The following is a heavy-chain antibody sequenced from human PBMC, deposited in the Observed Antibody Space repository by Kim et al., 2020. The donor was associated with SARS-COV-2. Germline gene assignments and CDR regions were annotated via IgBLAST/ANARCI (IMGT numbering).Heavy chain of an antibody. CDR1: GYTFTSYD. D-gene: IGHD3-3*01. CDR2: MNPNSGNT. V-gene: IGHV1-8*01. CDR3: ARARPTIFGVVIIPDAFDI. Sequence: ASVKVSCKASGYTFTSYDINWVRQATGQGLEWMGWMNPNSGNTGYAQKFQGRVTMTRNTSISTAYMELSSLRSEDTAVYYCARARPTIFGVVIIPDAFDIWGQGTMVTVSS. J-gene: IGHJ3*02.